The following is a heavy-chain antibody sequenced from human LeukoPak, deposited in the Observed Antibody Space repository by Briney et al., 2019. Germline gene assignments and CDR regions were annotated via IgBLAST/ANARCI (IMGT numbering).Heavy chain of an antibody. J-gene: IGHJ4*02. D-gene: IGHD7-27*01. CDR3: ARDGDQTGYFDY. CDR2: IYTSGST. V-gene: IGHV4-4*07. CDR1: GGSISSYY. Sequence: SETLSLTCTVSGGSISSYYWSWIRQPAGKGLEWIGRIYTSGSTNYNPSLKSRVTMSVDTSKNQFSLKLSSVTAADTAVYYCARDGDQTGYFDYWGQATLVTVSS.